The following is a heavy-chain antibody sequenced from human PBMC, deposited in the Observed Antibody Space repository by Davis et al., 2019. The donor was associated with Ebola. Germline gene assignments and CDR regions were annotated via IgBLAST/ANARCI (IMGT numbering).Heavy chain of an antibody. CDR2: IYYSGST. V-gene: IGHV4-59*12. Sequence: SETLSLTCTVSGDSISSYYWSWIRQPPGKGLEWIGYIYYSGSTNYNPSLKSRVTISVDTSKNQFSLKLSSVTAADTAVYYCARDFFDSSGFFYYFDYWGQGALVTVSS. J-gene: IGHJ4*02. D-gene: IGHD3-22*01. CDR1: GDSISSYY. CDR3: ARDFFDSSGFFYYFDY.